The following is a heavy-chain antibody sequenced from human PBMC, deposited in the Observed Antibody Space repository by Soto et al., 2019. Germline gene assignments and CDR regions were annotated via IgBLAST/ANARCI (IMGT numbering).Heavy chain of an antibody. CDR1: GGSINTGGYY. J-gene: IGHJ5*02. V-gene: IGHV4-31*03. CDR2: IFYTGTA. CDR3: ARRLDDTPETFVNWFDP. Sequence: QVQLQESGPGLVKPSQTLSLTCTVSGGSINTGGYYWGWIRHLPGEGLEWIGHIFYTGTAYYNPSHRRRVTVSIDTTATQSSLHTDSVTAADTAMYYCARRLDDTPETFVNWFDPWGQGILVTVSS. D-gene: IGHD2-15*01.